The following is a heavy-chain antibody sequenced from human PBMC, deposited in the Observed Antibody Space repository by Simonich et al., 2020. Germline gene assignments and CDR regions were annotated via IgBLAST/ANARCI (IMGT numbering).Heavy chain of an antibody. Sequence: QVQLQESGPGLVKPSETLSLTCTVSGGSISSYDWSWIRQPPGKGLEWIGHIYYSGSTNYNPSLKSRVTRSVDTSKNQFSLKLSSVTAADTAVYYCARHDRWLQFYFDYWGQGTLVTVSS. D-gene: IGHD5-12*01. CDR2: IYYSGST. V-gene: IGHV4-59*08. CDR1: GGSISSYD. CDR3: ARHDRWLQFYFDY. J-gene: IGHJ4*02.